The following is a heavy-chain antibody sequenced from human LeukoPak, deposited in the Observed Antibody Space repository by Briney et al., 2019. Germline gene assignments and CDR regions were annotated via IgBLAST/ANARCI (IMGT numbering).Heavy chain of an antibody. D-gene: IGHD3-22*01. CDR3: ARSSGYYYYYYGMDV. V-gene: IGHV1-69*13. CDR2: IIPIFGTA. Sequence: SVKVSCKASGGTFISYAISWVRQAPGQGLEWMGGIIPIFGTASYAQKFQGRVTITADESTSTAYMELSSLRSEDTAVYYCARSSGYYYYYYGMDVWGQGTTVTVSS. J-gene: IGHJ6*02. CDR1: GGTFISYA.